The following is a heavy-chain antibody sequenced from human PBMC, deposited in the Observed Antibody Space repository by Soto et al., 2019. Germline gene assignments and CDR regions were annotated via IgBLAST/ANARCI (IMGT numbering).Heavy chain of an antibody. CDR2: ITWNSGDI. CDR3: ARSRGLAGRPLDL. CDR1: GFTFDDFA. J-gene: IGHJ5*02. D-gene: IGHD6-6*01. Sequence: PGGSLRLSCAASGFTFDDFAMHWVRQAPGKCLEWVSGITWNSGDITYTGSVKGRFSISRDNAENSLYLHMNSLRPEDTAYYYCARSRGLAGRPLDLWGQGXLVTVYS. V-gene: IGHV3-9*01.